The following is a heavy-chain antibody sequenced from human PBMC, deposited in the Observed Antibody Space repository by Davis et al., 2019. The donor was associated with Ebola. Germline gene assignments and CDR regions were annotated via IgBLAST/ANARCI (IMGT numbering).Heavy chain of an antibody. D-gene: IGHD3-3*01. J-gene: IGHJ6*02. CDR2: IWYDGSNK. CDR1: GFTFSSYA. CDR3: ARGYTYYDFWSGYGGMDV. Sequence: GGSLRLSCAASGFTFSSYAMHWVRQAPGKGLEWVAVIWYDGSNKYYADSVKGRFTISRDNSKNTLYLQMNSLRAEDTAVYYCARGYTYYDFWSGYGGMDVWGQGTTVTVSS. V-gene: IGHV3-33*08.